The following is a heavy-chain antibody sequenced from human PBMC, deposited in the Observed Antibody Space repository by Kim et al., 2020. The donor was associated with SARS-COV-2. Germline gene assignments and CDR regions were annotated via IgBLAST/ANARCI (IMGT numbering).Heavy chain of an antibody. Sequence: GGSLRLSCAASGFTFSSYGMHWVRQAPGKGLEWVAVIWYDGSNKYYADSVKGRFTISRDNSKNTLYLQMNSLRAEDTAVYYCARAPRITIFGVVIPDYYYYGMDVWGQGTTVTVSS. D-gene: IGHD3-3*01. CDR1: GFTFSSYG. CDR2: IWYDGSNK. J-gene: IGHJ6*02. V-gene: IGHV3-33*01. CDR3: ARAPRITIFGVVIPDYYYYGMDV.